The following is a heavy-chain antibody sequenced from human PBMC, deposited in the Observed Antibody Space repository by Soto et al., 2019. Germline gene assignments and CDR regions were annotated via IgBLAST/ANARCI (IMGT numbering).Heavy chain of an antibody. Sequence: GGSLGLSCAASGFNFSSQGMHWVRQAPGKGLEWVAVIWYDGSNKYYADSVKGRFTISRDNSKNTLYLQMNSLRAEDTAVYYCARDRLLGYAGPYYGMDVWGQGTTVTVSS. V-gene: IGHV3-33*01. D-gene: IGHD2-15*01. CDR3: ARDRLLGYAGPYYGMDV. CDR1: GFNFSSQG. CDR2: IWYDGSNK. J-gene: IGHJ6*02.